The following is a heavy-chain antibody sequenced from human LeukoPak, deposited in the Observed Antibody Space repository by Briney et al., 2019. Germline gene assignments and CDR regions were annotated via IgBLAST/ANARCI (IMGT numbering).Heavy chain of an antibody. CDR1: GFTFSNYA. V-gene: IGHV3-23*01. Sequence: GGSLRLSCAASGFTFSNYAMTWVRQAPGRGLEWVSAIGGSGGSTYYADSVKGRFTISRDNSKNTVYLQMNSLRAEDTAVYYCALLGDVDYWGQGTLVTVSS. D-gene: IGHD2/OR15-2a*01. CDR2: IGGSGGST. CDR3: ALLGDVDY. J-gene: IGHJ4*02.